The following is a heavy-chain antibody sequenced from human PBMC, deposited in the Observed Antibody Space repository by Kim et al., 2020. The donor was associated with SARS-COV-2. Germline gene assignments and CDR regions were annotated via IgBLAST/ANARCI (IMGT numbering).Heavy chain of an antibody. V-gene: IGHV1-18*04. CDR3: ARDISGYDPLNYYYYGMDV. CDR1: GYTFTSYG. CDR2: ISAYNGNT. J-gene: IGHJ6*02. Sequence: ASVKVSCKASGYTFTSYGISWVRQAPGQGLEWMGWISAYNGNTNYAQKLQGRVTMTTDTSTSTAYMELRSLRSDDTAVYYCARDISGYDPLNYYYYGMDVWGQGTTVTVSS. D-gene: IGHD5-12*01.